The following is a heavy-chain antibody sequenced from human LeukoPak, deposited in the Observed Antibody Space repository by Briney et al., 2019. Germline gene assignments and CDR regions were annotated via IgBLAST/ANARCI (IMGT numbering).Heavy chain of an antibody. CDR1: GGSISIDY. CDR3: ATDRPYYYDISGYNNWLDP. J-gene: IGHJ5*02. Sequence: SETLSLTCTVSGGSISIDYWSWIRQPPGKGLEWIGYIYYSGSTNYNPSLKSRVTISVDTSKNQFSLKLSSVTAADTAVYYCATDRPYYYDISGYNNWLDPWGQGTLVTVSS. CDR2: IYYSGST. D-gene: IGHD3-22*01. V-gene: IGHV4-59*01.